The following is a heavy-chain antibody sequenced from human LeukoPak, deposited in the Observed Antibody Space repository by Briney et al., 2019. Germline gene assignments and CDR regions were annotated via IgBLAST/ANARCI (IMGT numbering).Heavy chain of an antibody. D-gene: IGHD2-2*01. CDR3: ARGYCSSTSCPTHYYYMDV. CDR2: IYHSGST. J-gene: IGHJ6*03. V-gene: IGHV4-34*01. CDR1: GGSFSGYY. Sequence: SETLSLTCAVYGGSFSGYYWSWIRQPPGKGLEWIGEIYHSGSTNYNPSLKSRVTISVDTSKNQFSLKLSSVTAADTAVYYCARGYCSSTSCPTHYYYMDVWGKGTPVTVSS.